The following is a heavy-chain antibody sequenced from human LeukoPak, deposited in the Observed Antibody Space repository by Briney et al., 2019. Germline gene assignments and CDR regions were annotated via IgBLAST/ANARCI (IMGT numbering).Heavy chain of an antibody. J-gene: IGHJ4*02. V-gene: IGHV4-39*01. D-gene: IGHD5-24*01. CDR2: IYYSGST. CDR1: GGSISSSSYY. Sequence: SQTLSLTCTVSGGSISSSSYYWGWIRQPPGKGLEWIGSIYYSGSTYYNPSLKSRVTISVDTSKNQFSLKLSFVTAADTAVYCCARRLGATMIDYWGQGTLVTVSS. CDR3: ARRLGATMIDY.